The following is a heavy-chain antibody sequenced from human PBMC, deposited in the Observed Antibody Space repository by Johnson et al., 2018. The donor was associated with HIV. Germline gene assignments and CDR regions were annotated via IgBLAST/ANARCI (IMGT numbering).Heavy chain of an antibody. CDR1: GFIFRSNG. J-gene: IGHJ3*02. CDR2: ISGSGGST. V-gene: IGHV3-23*04. Sequence: VQLVESGGGVVQPGRSLRLSCRASGFIFRSNGIYWVRQAPGKGLEWVSAISGSGGSTYYADSVKGRFTISRDNSKNTLYLQMNSLRAEDTAVYYCAKAIGGHDAFDIWGQGTMVTVSS. D-gene: IGHD3-16*01. CDR3: AKAIGGHDAFDI.